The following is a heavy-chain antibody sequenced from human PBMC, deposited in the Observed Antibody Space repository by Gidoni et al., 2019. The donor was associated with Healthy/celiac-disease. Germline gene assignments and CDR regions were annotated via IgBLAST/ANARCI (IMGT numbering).Heavy chain of an antibody. J-gene: IGHJ6*02. CDR3: ARGPDEDCSGGSCTYYYGMDV. CDR2: ISAYNGNT. V-gene: IGHV1-18*01. Sequence: QVQLVQSGAEVKTPGASVKVSCKASGYTFTSYGIRWGRQAPGQGLEWMGWISAYNGNTNYAQKRQGRVTMTTDTSTSTAYMELRSLRSDDTAVYYCARGPDEDCSGGSCTYYYGMDVWGQGTTVTVSS. D-gene: IGHD2-15*01. CDR1: GYTFTSYG.